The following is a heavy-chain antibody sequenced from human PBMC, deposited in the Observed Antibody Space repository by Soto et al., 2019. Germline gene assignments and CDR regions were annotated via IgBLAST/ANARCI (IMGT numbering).Heavy chain of an antibody. J-gene: IGHJ4*02. CDR2: ISWNSGSI. V-gene: IGHV3-9*01. D-gene: IGHD2-2*02. CDR3: AKDALSFSILYTFDY. CDR1: GFPFDDYA. Sequence: GGSLRLSCAASGFPFDDYAMHWVRQAPGKGLEWVSGISWNSGSIGYADSVKGRFTISRDNAKKSLYLQMNSLRAEDTALFYCAKDALSFSILYTFDYWGQGTLVTVSS.